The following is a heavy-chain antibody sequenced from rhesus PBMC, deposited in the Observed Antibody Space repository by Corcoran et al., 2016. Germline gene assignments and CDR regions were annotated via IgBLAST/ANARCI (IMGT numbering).Heavy chain of an antibody. V-gene: IGHV3-183*01. Sequence: EVQLVESGGGLVQPGGSLRLPCAASGFPFGDYVMHWVRHAPGKGLEVVSSMSSASNYIYDADSVKGRFTISRDNANNSLSLQMSILRVEDTAVYYCTGAVGWGQGVLVTVSS. CDR1: GFPFGDYV. J-gene: IGHJ4*01. CDR2: MSSASNYI. CDR3: TGAVG.